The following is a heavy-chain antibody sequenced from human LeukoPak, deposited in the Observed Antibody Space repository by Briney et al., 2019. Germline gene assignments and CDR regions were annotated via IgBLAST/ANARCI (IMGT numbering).Heavy chain of an antibody. CDR1: GGSFSGYY. D-gene: IGHD3-22*01. CDR2: INHSGST. Sequence: PSETLSLTCAVYGGSFSGYYWSWIRQPPGKGPEWIGEINHSGSTNYNPSLKSRVTISVDTSKNQFSLKPSSGAPADTAVYYCAKSPYQNYYESSGSPVDHWGQGTLVTVSS. CDR3: AKSPYQNYYESSGSPVDH. J-gene: IGHJ4*02. V-gene: IGHV4-34*01.